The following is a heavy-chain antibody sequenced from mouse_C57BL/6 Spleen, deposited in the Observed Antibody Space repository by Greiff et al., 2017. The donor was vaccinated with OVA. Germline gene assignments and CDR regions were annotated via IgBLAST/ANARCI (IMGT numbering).Heavy chain of an antibody. V-gene: IGHV5-4*01. Sequence: EVQVVESGGGLVKPGGSLKLSCAASGFTFSSYAMSWVRQTPEKRLEWVATISDGGSYTYYPDNVTGRFTISRDNAKNNLYLQMSHLKSEDTAMYYCARGLSTVWYFDVWGTGTTVTVSS. D-gene: IGHD1-1*01. J-gene: IGHJ1*03. CDR3: ARGLSTVWYFDV. CDR2: ISDGGSYT. CDR1: GFTFSSYA.